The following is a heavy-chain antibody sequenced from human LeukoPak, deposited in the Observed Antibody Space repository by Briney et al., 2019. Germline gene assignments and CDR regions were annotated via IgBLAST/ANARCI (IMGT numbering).Heavy chain of an antibody. J-gene: IGHJ6*02. Sequence: PGGSLRLSCVASGFIVSSNYITWVRQPPGKGLEWVSTIYSDGSTYYADSVKGRFTISRDNSKNTLHLQLNRLRAEDTAVYYCARDSNRGYYGMDVWGQGTTVTVSS. CDR1: GFIVSSNY. D-gene: IGHD3-10*01. CDR2: IYSDGST. CDR3: ARDSNRGYYGMDV. V-gene: IGHV3-53*01.